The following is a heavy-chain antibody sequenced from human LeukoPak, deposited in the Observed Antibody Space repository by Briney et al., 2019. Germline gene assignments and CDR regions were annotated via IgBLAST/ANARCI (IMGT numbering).Heavy chain of an antibody. CDR3: ARAGYSSTWYSRYFDL. J-gene: IGHJ2*01. CDR1: GFTFSSYE. D-gene: IGHD6-13*01. Sequence: GESLRLSCAASGFTFSSYEMNWVRQAPGKGLEWVSYISSSGSTIYYADSVKGRFTISRDNAKNSLYLQMNSLRAEDTAVYYCARAGYSSTWYSRYFDLWGRGTLVTVSS. CDR2: ISSSGSTI. V-gene: IGHV3-48*03.